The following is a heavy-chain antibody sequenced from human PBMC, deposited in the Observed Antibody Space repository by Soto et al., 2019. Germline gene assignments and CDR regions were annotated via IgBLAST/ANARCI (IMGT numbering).Heavy chain of an antibody. V-gene: IGHV3-30*03. Sequence: LRLPCAASGFRFGNLGMHLVRQAPGKGLEWVAGISDDGRNKYYADSVKGRFTISRDNSKNTLYLQMNSLRDEDTAVYYCAAGYYYGDYWGQGTLVTVSS. J-gene: IGHJ4*02. D-gene: IGHD3-22*01. CDR1: GFRFGNLG. CDR3: AAGYYYGDY. CDR2: ISDDGRNK.